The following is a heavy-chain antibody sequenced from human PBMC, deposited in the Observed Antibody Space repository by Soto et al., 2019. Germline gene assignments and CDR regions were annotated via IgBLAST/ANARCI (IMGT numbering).Heavy chain of an antibody. J-gene: IGHJ4*02. D-gene: IGHD2-21*02. CDR1: GYTFTSYG. Sequence: QVQLVQSGAEVKKPGASVKVSCKASGYTFTSYGISWVRQAPGQGLEWMGWISAYNGNTNYAQKLQGRVTMTTDTSTSTAYMELRSLRSDDTAVYYCARDRPRLYCGGDCYPDYWGQGTLVTVSS. CDR2: ISAYNGNT. CDR3: ARDRPRLYCGGDCYPDY. V-gene: IGHV1-18*01.